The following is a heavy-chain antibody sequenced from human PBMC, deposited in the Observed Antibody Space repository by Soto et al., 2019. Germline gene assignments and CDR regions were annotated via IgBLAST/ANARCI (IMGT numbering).Heavy chain of an antibody. V-gene: IGHV4-61*01. Sequence: QVQLQESGPGLVKPSETLSLTCTVSGGSVSSGSYYWSWIRQPPGKGLEWIGYIYYSGSTNYNPSXXSXVXXSVDTSKNQFSLKLSSVTAADTAVYYCARDLSGDVWGQGTTVTVSS. CDR1: GGSVSSGSYY. CDR3: ARDLSGDV. J-gene: IGHJ6*02. CDR2: IYYSGST.